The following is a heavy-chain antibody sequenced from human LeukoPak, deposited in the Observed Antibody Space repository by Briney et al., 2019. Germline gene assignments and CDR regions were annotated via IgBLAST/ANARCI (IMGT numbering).Heavy chain of an antibody. CDR2: ISYDGSNK. V-gene: IGHV3-30*18. D-gene: IGHD3-3*01. CDR1: GFTFSSYW. J-gene: IGHJ4*02. Sequence: GGSLRLSCAASGFTFSSYWMHWVRQAPGKGLEWVAVISYDGSNKYYADSVKGRFTISRDNSKNTLYLQMNSLRAEDTAVYYCAKDHYDFWSGYYINWGQGTLVTVSS. CDR3: AKDHYDFWSGYYIN.